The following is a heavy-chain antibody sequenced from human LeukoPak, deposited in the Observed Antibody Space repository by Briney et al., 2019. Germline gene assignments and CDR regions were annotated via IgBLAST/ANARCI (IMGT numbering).Heavy chain of an antibody. J-gene: IGHJ4*02. V-gene: IGHV3-21*01. CDR3: AKTVQEVYYFDY. CDR2: ISSSGTYI. CDR1: GFTFSSYS. D-gene: IGHD4-17*01. Sequence: PGGSLRLSCAASGFTFSSYSMNWVRQAPGKGLEWVSSISSSGTYIYYADSVRGRFTISRDNAKNSLFLQMNSLRAEDTAVYYCAKTVQEVYYFDYWGQGTPVTVSS.